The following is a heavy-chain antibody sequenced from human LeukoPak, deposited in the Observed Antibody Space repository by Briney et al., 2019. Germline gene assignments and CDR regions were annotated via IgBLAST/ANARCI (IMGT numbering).Heavy chain of an antibody. CDR1: GFTFTSYS. J-gene: IGHJ4*02. CDR2: ISGGGGST. CDR3: AKGGKWDVTPFDY. D-gene: IGHD1-26*01. V-gene: IGHV3-23*01. Sequence: GGSLRLSCAASGFTFTSYSMNWVRQAPGKGLEWVSTISGGGGSTYYADSVKGRFTISRDNSKYTLYLQVNSLRAEDTAVYYCAKGGKWDVTPFDYWGQGTLVTVSS.